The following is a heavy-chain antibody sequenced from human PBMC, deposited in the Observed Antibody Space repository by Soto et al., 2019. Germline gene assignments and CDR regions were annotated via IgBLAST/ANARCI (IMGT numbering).Heavy chain of an antibody. CDR1: GFTFSTYA. Sequence: PGGSLRLSCEASGFTFSTYAMTWVRQAPGRGLEWVSTILNDETPFYTDSVKGRFTISRDNVRGTLYLQMNGLRVEDAALYYCAKDLFPTSGQRFFFDSWGQGSLVTVSS. CDR2: ILNDETP. V-gene: IGHV3-23*01. D-gene: IGHD2-21*01. CDR3: AKDLFPTSGQRFFFDS. J-gene: IGHJ4*02.